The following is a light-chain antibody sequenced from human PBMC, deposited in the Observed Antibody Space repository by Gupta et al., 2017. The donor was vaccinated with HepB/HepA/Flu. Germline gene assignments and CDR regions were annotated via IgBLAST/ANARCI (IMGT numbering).Light chain of an antibody. J-gene: IGLJ2*01. CDR2: SNN. Sequence: QSVLTQPPSASGTPGQRVTISCSGSSSNIGSNTVNWYQQHPGTAPKLLIYSNNQRPSGVPDRCSGSKSGTSASLAISGLQSEDEADYYCAAWDDSLNGLVVFGGGTKLTVL. CDR3: AAWDDSLNGLVV. CDR1: SSNIGSNT. V-gene: IGLV1-44*01.